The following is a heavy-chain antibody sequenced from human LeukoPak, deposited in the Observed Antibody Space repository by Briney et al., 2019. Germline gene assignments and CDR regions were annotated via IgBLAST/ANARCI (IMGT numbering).Heavy chain of an antibody. D-gene: IGHD2-21*02. V-gene: IGHV3-48*02. CDR1: GFTFSSHS. CDR2: ISSSSNTI. Sequence: GGSLRLSCAASGFTFSSHSMNWVRQAPGKGLEWVSYISSSSNTIYYADSVKGRFTISRDNAKNSLFLQMNSLRDEDTSVYYCARAVTVVTRGGLVFDYWGQGTLVTVSS. CDR3: ARAVTVVTRGGLVFDY. J-gene: IGHJ4*02.